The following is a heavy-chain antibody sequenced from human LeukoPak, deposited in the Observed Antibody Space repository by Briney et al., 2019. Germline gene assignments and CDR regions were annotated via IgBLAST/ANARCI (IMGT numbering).Heavy chain of an antibody. V-gene: IGHV4-34*01. D-gene: IGHD4-11*01. CDR2: INHSGSA. J-gene: IGHJ4*02. Sequence: SETLSLTCAVSGGSLSGYYWTWIRQPPGKGLEWIGEINHSGSANYNPSLMSRVTISLDTSKNHFSLNLSSVTAADTAVYYCARGQGTVTTHWGQGTLVTVSS. CDR3: ARGQGTVTTH. CDR1: GGSLSGYY.